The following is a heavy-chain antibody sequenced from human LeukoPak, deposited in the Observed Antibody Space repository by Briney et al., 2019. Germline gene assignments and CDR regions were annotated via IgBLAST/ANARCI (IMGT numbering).Heavy chain of an antibody. CDR3: ASGDSSSWPNPDY. J-gene: IGHJ4*02. Sequence: ASETLSLTCTVSGGSISSYYWSWIRQPPGKGLEWIRYVYYSGSTNYNPSLKSRVTIPVDTSKNQFSLKLSSVTAADTAVYYCASGDSSSWPNPDYWGQGTLVTVSS. CDR1: GGSISSYY. D-gene: IGHD6-13*01. CDR2: VYYSGST. V-gene: IGHV4-59*08.